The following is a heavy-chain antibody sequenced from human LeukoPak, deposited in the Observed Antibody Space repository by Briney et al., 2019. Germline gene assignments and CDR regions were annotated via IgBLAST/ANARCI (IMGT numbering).Heavy chain of an antibody. CDR2: ISAYNGNT. CDR1: GYTFTSYG. D-gene: IGHD3-3*01. J-gene: IGHJ4*02. V-gene: IGHV1-18*01. CDR3: ARDGSYYDFWSGQQTFDY. Sequence: GASVKVSCKASGYTFTSYGISWVRQAPGQGLEWMGWISAYNGNTNYAQKLQGRVTMTTDTSTSTAYMELRSLRSDDTAVYYCARDGSYYDFWSGQQTFDYWGQGTLVTVSS.